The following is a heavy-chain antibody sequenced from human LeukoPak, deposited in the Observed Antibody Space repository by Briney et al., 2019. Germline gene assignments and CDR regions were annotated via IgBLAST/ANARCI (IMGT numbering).Heavy chain of an antibody. D-gene: IGHD5-24*01. CDR2: INHSGST. J-gene: IGHJ4*02. CDR3: ARGRDGYRSGFDY. CDR1: GGSFSGYY. V-gene: IGHV4-34*01. Sequence: SETLSLTCAVYGGSFSGYYSSWIRQPPGKGLEWIGEINHSGSTNYNPSLKSRVTISVDTSKNQFSLKLSSVTAADTAVYYCARGRDGYRSGFDYWGQGTLVTVSS.